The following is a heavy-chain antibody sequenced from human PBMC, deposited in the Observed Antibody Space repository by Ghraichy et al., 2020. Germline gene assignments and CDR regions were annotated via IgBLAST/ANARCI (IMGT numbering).Heavy chain of an antibody. V-gene: IGHV3-7*01. J-gene: IGHJ4*02. CDR3: AREVAMESSFDY. Sequence: GALRLSCAASGFTFNNYWMTWVRQAPGKGLEWVANIKQDGSDKSYVDSVTGRFTISRDNAKKSLYLQMNSLRAEDTAVYYCAREVAMESSFDYWGKGTLVTVSS. CDR2: IKQDGSDK. D-gene: IGHD6-19*01. CDR1: GFTFNNYW.